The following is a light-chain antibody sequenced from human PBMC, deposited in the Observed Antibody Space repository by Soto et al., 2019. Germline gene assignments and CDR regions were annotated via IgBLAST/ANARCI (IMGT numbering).Light chain of an antibody. CDR1: QSVSSY. CDR3: QQYNSWPPYT. CDR2: DAS. V-gene: IGKV3D-15*01. Sequence: EIVLTQSPATLSLSPGERATLSCRASQSVSSYLAWYQQKPGQAPRLLIYDASTRATGIPARFSGSGSGTEFTLTISSLQSEDFALYYCQQYNSWPPYTFGQGTKLEIK. J-gene: IGKJ2*01.